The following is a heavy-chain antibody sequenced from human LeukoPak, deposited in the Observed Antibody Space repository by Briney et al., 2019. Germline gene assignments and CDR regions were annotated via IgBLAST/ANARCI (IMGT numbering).Heavy chain of an antibody. V-gene: IGHV4-38-2*02. J-gene: IGHJ5*02. D-gene: IGHD1-26*01. Sequence: SETLSLTCTVSGFSISSGYYWGWIRQPPGKGLEWIGSINHSGSTYYNPSLKSRVTISVDTSKNQFSLKLSSVTAADTAVYYCARDIVGATSRWFDPWGQGTLVTVSP. CDR3: ARDIVGATSRWFDP. CDR2: INHSGST. CDR1: GFSISSGYY.